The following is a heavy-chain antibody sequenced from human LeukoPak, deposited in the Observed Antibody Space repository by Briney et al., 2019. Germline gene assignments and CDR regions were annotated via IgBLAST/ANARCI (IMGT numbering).Heavy chain of an antibody. CDR1: GFTFTSYA. J-gene: IGHJ4*02. Sequence: PGGSLRLSCAASGFTFTSYAMSWVRQAPGKGLEWVAVISGSSGSTYYADSVKGRFAISRDNSKKTLNLQMNSLRAEDTAVYYCAQGGALDHWGQGTLVTASS. CDR2: ISGSSGST. V-gene: IGHV3-23*01. CDR3: AQGGALDH.